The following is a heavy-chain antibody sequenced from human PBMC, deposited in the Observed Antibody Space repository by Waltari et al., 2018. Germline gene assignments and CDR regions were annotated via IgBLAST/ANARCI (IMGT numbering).Heavy chain of an antibody. D-gene: IGHD5-12*01. CDR3: ARHVGDGYNLDY. CDR1: GGSIRSSSYY. J-gene: IGHJ4*02. CDR2: IYYSGST. V-gene: IGHV4-39*01. Sequence: QLQLQESGPGLVKPSETLSLTCTVSGGSIRSSSYYWGWIRQPPGKGLEWIGSIYYSGSTYYNPSLKSRVTISVDTSKNQFSLKLSSVTAADTAVYYCARHVGDGYNLDYWGQGTLVTVSS.